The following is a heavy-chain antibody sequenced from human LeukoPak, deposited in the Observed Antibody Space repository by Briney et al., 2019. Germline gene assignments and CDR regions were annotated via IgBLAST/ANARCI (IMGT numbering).Heavy chain of an antibody. CDR2: ISDSGGST. J-gene: IGHJ4*02. D-gene: IGHD1-26*01. Sequence: GGSLRLSCTASGFTFNNHAMNWVRQAPGKGLEWVSAISDSGGSTYYADSVKGRFTISRDNSKNTLYLQMNSLRAEDTAVYYCAKRGAEVGATVAPGDYWGQGTLVTVSS. CDR1: GFTFNNHA. CDR3: AKRGAEVGATVAPGDY. V-gene: IGHV3-23*01.